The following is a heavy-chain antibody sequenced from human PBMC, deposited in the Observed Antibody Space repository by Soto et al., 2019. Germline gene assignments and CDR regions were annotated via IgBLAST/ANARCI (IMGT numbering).Heavy chain of an antibody. V-gene: IGHV3-21*02. Sequence: EVQLVESGGGLVKPGGSLRLSCAASGFSFSYYSMNWVRQAPGKGLEWVSSSSGGSTYIYYGDSLKGRFTTSRYNAKNSLYLQMNSLRAEDTAVYYCAREINGAYADAFAFWGRGTMVTVSS. CDR3: AREINGAYADAFAF. J-gene: IGHJ3*01. CDR2: SSGGSTYI. D-gene: IGHD4-17*01. CDR1: GFSFSYYS.